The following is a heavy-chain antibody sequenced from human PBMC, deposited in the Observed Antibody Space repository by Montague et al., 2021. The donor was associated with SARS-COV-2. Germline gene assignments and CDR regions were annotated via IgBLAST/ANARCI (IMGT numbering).Heavy chain of an antibody. CDR1: GGSISSSTYY. V-gene: IGHV4-39*01. J-gene: IGHJ4*02. CDR3: ATQEDPSGWIPGPFGF. D-gene: IGHD6-19*01. Sequence: SETLSLTCTVSGGSISSSTYYWAWIRQPPGKGLEWIGSIYYRGSTYYNPSLKSRVFISVDTSKKQLSLTLTSVTAADTAVYYCATQEDPSGWIPGPFGFWGQGTLLSVSS. CDR2: IYYRGST.